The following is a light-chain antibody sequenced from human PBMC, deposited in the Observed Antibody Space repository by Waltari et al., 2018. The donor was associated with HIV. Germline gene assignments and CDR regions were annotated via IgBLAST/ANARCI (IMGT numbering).Light chain of an antibody. J-gene: IGLJ1*01. CDR2: RDN. V-gene: IGLV1-47*01. CDR3: ATWDGSLGGFYV. CDR1: TSNVGSNF. Sequence: QSVLTQPPSASGTPGQRVTVSCSGTTSNVGSNFVSWYQHLPGTAPKLLIYRDNRRPSGVPDLFPGSNSGASSSLAISGLRSEDEGDYYCATWDGSLGGFYVFGAGTKVTVL.